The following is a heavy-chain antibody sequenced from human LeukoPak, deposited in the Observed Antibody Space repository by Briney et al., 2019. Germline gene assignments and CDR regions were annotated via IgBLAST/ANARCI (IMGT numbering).Heavy chain of an antibody. Sequence: PGGSLRLSCAASGFTFSDYNMRWIRQAPGKGLEWVSSISRSGSTKYYADSVKGRFTISRDNSKNTLYLQMNSLRAEDTAVYYCANLPLVRGVILAVVYWGQGTLVTVSS. V-gene: IGHV3-11*04. CDR1: GFTFSDYN. J-gene: IGHJ4*02. CDR2: ISRSGSTK. CDR3: ANLPLVRGVILAVVY. D-gene: IGHD3-10*01.